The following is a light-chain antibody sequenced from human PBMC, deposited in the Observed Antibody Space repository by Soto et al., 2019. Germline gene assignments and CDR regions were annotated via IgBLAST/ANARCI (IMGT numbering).Light chain of an antibody. CDR3: SSYAGSNSFA. Sequence: ALTQPPAASGSPGQSVTISCTGTSGDVGGYNYVSWYQQHPGKAPKLIIFEVTKRPSGVPGRFSGSKSGNTASLTVSGLQADDEADYYCSSYAGSNSFAFGSGTKLTVL. V-gene: IGLV2-8*01. J-gene: IGLJ1*01. CDR2: EVT. CDR1: SGDVGGYNY.